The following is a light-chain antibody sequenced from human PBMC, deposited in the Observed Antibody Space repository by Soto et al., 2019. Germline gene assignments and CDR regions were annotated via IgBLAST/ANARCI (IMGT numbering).Light chain of an antibody. CDR1: SSDIGGYDY. CDR2: EVS. J-gene: IGLJ1*01. Sequence: QSVLTQPASVSGSPGQSITISCSGTSSDIGGYDYVSWYQHHPGKAPKLIIYEVSDRPSGVSNRFSGSKSGNTASLTISGLQAEDEADYYCSSYTSRKTYVFGSGTKLPS. CDR3: SSYTSRKTYV. V-gene: IGLV2-14*01.